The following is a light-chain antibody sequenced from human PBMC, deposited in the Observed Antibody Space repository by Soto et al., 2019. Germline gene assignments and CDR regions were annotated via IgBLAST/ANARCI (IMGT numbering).Light chain of an antibody. J-gene: IGKJ5*01. CDR1: QSISNN. CDR3: KQRTNWPPA. V-gene: IGKV3D-15*01. CDR2: GSY. Sequence: ETVMTQSPATLSVSPGERATLFCRASQSISNNLAWYQQKPGQAPRLLIYGSYTRATGIQARFSGSGSGTDFTLTIRSLEPEDFAIYYCKQRTNWPPAFGQGTRLEIK.